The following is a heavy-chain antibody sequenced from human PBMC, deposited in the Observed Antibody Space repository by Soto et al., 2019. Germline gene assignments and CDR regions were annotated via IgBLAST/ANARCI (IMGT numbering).Heavy chain of an antibody. CDR3: AKDGGTDYYYYMDV. CDR2: ISGSAYNT. CDR1: GFTFSNHA. Sequence: EVQLLESGGDLVQPGGSLRLSCVVSGFTFSNHAMSWVRQAPGKGLEWVSGISGSAYNTYYADSLKGRFTISRDNSRNTLYLQMNSLRAEDTAVYYCAKDGGTDYYYYMDVWGKGTAVTVSS. V-gene: IGHV3-23*01. D-gene: IGHD3-16*01. J-gene: IGHJ6*03.